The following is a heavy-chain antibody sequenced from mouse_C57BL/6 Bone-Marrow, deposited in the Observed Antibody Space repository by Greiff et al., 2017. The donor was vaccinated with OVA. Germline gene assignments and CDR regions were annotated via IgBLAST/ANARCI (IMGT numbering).Heavy chain of an antibody. J-gene: IGHJ2*01. CDR1: GYAFSSSW. D-gene: IGHD2-3*01. Sequence: QVQLQQSGPELVKPGASVKISCKASGYAFSSSWMNWVKQRPGKGLAWIGRIYPGAGDPNYNGKFKGKATLTADKSSSTAYMQLSSLTSEDSAVYFCARHEDGYYASYFDYWGQGTTLTVSS. CDR3: ARHEDGYYASYFDY. CDR2: IYPGAGDP. V-gene: IGHV1-82*01.